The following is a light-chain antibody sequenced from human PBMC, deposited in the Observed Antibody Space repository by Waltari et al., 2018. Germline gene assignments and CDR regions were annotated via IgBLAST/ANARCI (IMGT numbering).Light chain of an antibody. CDR1: SSNLGAGYD. CDR2: GNS. J-gene: IGLJ1*01. V-gene: IGLV1-40*01. CDR3: QSYDSSLSGEV. Sequence: QSVLTQPPSVSGAPGPRVTISCTGSSSNLGAGYDVHWQPQLPGTAPKPLTSGNSHRPPRAPDRFCGSKSGTPASLAITRLQAGDEADYYCQSYDSSLSGEVFGTGTKVTVL.